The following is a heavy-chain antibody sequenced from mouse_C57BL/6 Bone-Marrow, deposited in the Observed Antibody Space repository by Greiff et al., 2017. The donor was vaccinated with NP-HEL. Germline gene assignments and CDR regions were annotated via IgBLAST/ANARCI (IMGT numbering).Heavy chain of an antibody. V-gene: IGHV1-61*01. Sequence: VQLQQTGAELVRPGSSVKLSCKASGYTFTSYWMDWVKQRPGQGLEWIGNIYPSDSETHYNQKFKDKATLTVDKSSSTADMLLSSLTSEDAAVYYCARLDGYSAYWGQGTLVTVSA. CDR3: ARLDGYSAY. CDR1: GYTFTSYW. J-gene: IGHJ3*01. D-gene: IGHD2-3*01. CDR2: IYPSDSET.